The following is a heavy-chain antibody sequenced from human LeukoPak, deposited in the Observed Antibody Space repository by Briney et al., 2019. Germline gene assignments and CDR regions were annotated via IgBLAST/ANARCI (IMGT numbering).Heavy chain of an antibody. D-gene: IGHD4-17*01. V-gene: IGHV1-24*01. CDR3: ATLDSTVTTASRVDY. Sequence: GASVKVSCKVSGYTLTELSMHWVRQAPGKGLEWMGGFDPEDGETIYAQKFQGRVTMTEDTSTDTAYMELSSLRSEDTAVYYCATLDSTVTTASRVDYWGQGTLVTVSS. CDR1: GYTLTELS. CDR2: FDPEDGET. J-gene: IGHJ4*02.